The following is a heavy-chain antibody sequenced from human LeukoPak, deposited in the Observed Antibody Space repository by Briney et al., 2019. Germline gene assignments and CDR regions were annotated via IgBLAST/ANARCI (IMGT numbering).Heavy chain of an antibody. J-gene: IGHJ3*02. CDR1: GYSFTNYW. CDR2: IHPGDSDT. Sequence: GESLKISCKGSGYSFTNYWIGWVRQMPGKGLEWMGIIHPGDSDTRYSPSLQGQVTISADKSISTAYLQWRSLKASDTAMYYCASGAYCGGDCYSGAFDIWGQGTMVTVSS. V-gene: IGHV5-51*01. CDR3: ASGAYCGGDCYSGAFDI. D-gene: IGHD2-21*02.